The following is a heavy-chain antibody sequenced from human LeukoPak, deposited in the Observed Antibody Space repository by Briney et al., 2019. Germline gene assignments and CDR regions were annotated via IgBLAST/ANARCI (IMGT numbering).Heavy chain of an antibody. CDR1: GFTFSSYG. J-gene: IGHJ4*02. Sequence: PGGSLRLSCAASGFTFSSYGMHWVRQAPGKGLEWVAVIWYDGSNKYYADSVKGRFTISRDNSKNTLYLQVNSLRAEDTAAYYCARGQGFGSSSSLLDYWGPGTLVTVSS. CDR3: ARGQGFGSSSSLLDY. D-gene: IGHD6-6*01. CDR2: IWYDGSNK. V-gene: IGHV3-33*01.